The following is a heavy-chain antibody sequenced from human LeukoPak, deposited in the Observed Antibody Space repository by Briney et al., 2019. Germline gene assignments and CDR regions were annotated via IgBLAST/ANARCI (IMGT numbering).Heavy chain of an antibody. Sequence: PGGTLRLSCAASGFTFSSYAMSWVRQAPGKGLEWVSAISGSGGSTYYADSVKGRFTISRDNSKNTLYLQMNSLRAEDTAVYYCAKWGPHYDFWSGYFDYWGQGTLVTVSS. CDR1: GFTFSSYA. CDR2: ISGSGGST. D-gene: IGHD3-3*01. J-gene: IGHJ4*02. V-gene: IGHV3-23*01. CDR3: AKWGPHYDFWSGYFDY.